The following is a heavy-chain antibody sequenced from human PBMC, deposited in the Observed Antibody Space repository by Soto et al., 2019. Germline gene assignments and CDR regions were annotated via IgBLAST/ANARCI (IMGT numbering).Heavy chain of an antibody. CDR1: GYTYTTYW. CDR2: IYPGDSDT. D-gene: IGHD2-15*01. J-gene: IGHJ5*02. V-gene: IGHV5-51*01. Sequence: PGESLKISCKGSGYTYTTYWIDWVRQMPGKGLEWMGIIYPGDSDTRYSPSFQGQVTISADKSIKTAYLQWSSLKASDTAMYYCARHCSGGSCYGHWFDPWGQGTLVTVSS. CDR3: ARHCSGGSCYGHWFDP.